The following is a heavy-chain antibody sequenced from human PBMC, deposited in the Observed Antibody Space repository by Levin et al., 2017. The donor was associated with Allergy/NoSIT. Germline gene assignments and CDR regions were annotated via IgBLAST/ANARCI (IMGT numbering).Heavy chain of an antibody. CDR3: ARTVVVETEDSHYHYGFDV. D-gene: IGHD3-22*01. Sequence: GESLKISCKGSGYRFPKYWIAWVRQMPGKGLEWIGSIDPRDSETRYSPSFEGRITLSVDSSIGTAYLRWNSLRASDRATYFCARTVVVETEDSHYHYGFDVWGQGTTVTVSS. J-gene: IGHJ6*02. CDR1: GYRFPKYW. V-gene: IGHV5-51*01. CDR2: IDPRDSET.